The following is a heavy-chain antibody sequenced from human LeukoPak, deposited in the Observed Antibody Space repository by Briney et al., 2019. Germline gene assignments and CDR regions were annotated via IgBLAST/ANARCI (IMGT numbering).Heavy chain of an antibody. Sequence: PSETLSLTCTVSGDSITTAYYWSWIRQPPGKGLEWIGYIFHSGTTYSNPSLESRVSMSVDSSRNQFSLNLNSVTAADTAIYFCARTRLGVYWYFDLWGRGALVTVSS. D-gene: IGHD7-27*01. CDR3: ARTRLGVYWYFDL. J-gene: IGHJ2*01. V-gene: IGHV4-38-2*02. CDR1: GDSITTAYY. CDR2: IFHSGTT.